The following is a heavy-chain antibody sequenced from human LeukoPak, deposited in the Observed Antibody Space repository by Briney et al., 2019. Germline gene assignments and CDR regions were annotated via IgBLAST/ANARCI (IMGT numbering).Heavy chain of an antibody. Sequence: SETLSLTCTVSGVSVSSGSYYWSWIRQPPGKGLEWIGSIYYTRSTYYNPSLKSRVTISVDTSKNQFSLKLTSVTAADTAVYYCARGVTMIVVVIHDWYFDLWGRGTLVTVSS. J-gene: IGHJ2*01. CDR3: ARGVTMIVVVIHDWYFDL. CDR2: IYYTRST. CDR1: GVSVSSGSYY. V-gene: IGHV4-39*01. D-gene: IGHD3-22*01.